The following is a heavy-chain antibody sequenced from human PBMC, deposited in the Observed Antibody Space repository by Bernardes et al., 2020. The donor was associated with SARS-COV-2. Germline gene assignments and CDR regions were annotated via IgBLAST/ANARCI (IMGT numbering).Heavy chain of an antibody. CDR3: ARLYYYDSSGYPQVAYYFDY. D-gene: IGHD3-22*01. J-gene: IGHJ4*02. CDR2: IYYSGST. Sequence: SETLSLTCTVSGGSIRSSSYYWGWIRQPPGKGLEWIGSIYYSGSTYNNPSLKSRVTISVDTSKNQFSLKLSSVTAADTAVYYCARLYYYDSSGYPQVAYYFDYWGKGTLVTVSS. CDR1: GGSIRSSSYY. V-gene: IGHV4-39*01.